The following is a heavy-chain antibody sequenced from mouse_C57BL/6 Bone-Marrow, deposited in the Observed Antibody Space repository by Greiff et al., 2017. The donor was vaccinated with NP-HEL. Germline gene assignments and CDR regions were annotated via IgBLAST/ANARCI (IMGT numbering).Heavy chain of an antibody. V-gene: IGHV5-6*01. J-gene: IGHJ3*01. CDR1: GFTFSSYG. CDR3: ARHDGYYGFAY. CDR2: ISSGGSYP. Sequence: EVKLVESGGDLVKPGGSLKLSCAASGFTFSSYGMSWVRQTPDKRLEWVATISSGGSYPYYPDSVKGRFTISRDNAKNTLYLQMSSLKSEDTAMYYCARHDGYYGFAYWGQGTLVTVSA. D-gene: IGHD2-3*01.